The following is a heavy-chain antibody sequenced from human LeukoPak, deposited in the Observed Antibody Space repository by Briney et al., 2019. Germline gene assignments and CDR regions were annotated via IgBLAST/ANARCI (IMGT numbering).Heavy chain of an antibody. Sequence: GGSLRLSCAASGFTFSNYWMHWVRQAPGKGLVWVSRINSDGSYTTYADSVKGRFTISRDHSKNTMYQQMNSLRAEDTAVYYCARADYNRNDVGDYWGQGTLVTVSS. CDR1: GFTFSNYW. V-gene: IGHV3-74*01. J-gene: IGHJ4*02. D-gene: IGHD1-1*01. CDR2: INSDGSYT. CDR3: ARADYNRNDVGDY.